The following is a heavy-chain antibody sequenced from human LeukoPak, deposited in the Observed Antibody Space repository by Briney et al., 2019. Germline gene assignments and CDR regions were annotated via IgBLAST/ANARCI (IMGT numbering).Heavy chain of an antibody. Sequence: GGSLRLSCAASGFTFSSYWMSWVRQAPGKGLEWVAVISYDGSNKYYADSVKGRFTISRDNSKNMLYLQMNSLRAEDTAVYYCAREGYSYAVDYWGQGTLVTVSS. CDR2: ISYDGSNK. J-gene: IGHJ4*02. V-gene: IGHV3-30-3*01. CDR3: AREGYSYAVDY. CDR1: GFTFSSYW. D-gene: IGHD5-18*01.